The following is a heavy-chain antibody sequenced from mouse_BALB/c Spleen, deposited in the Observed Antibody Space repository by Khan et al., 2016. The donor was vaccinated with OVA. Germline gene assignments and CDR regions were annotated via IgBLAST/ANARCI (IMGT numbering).Heavy chain of an antibody. CDR1: GDSITSGY. V-gene: IGHV3-8*02. J-gene: IGHJ3*01. CDR2: ISYSGNT. CDR3: ACELRGLAY. Sequence: EVQLQESGPSLVKPSQTLSLTCSVTGDSITSGYWNWIRKFPGNKLEYMGYISYSGNTYYNPSLKSRISITRNTSKNQHYLQSISVTTEDTATYYFACELRGLAYWGQGTLVTVSA. D-gene: IGHD1-1*01.